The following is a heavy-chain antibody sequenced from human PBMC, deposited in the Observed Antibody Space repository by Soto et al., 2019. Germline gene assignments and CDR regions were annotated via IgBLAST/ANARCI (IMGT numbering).Heavy chain of an antibody. Sequence: SETLSLTCTVSGGSLSNYDWNCVRQCAGKGLESIGRIYSNGKAYYNPYLKSRVTMSLDTLNNKVSLRLSYVTAADTAKYYCARERTHQLSGDDTLDIWGLRKMVT. CDR1: GGSLSNYD. CDR3: ARERTHQLSGDDTLDI. J-gene: IGHJ3*02. CDR2: IYSNGKA. D-gene: IGHD2-2*01. V-gene: IGHV4-4*07.